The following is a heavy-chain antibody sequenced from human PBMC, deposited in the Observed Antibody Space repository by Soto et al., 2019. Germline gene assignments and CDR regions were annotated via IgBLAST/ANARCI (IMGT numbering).Heavy chain of an antibody. CDR3: AKGGEYSYTFDY. V-gene: IGHV3-23*01. Sequence: EVQLLESGGGLEQPGGSLRLSCAASGFIFRSYAMNWVRQAPGKGLEWVSSISGTGGSRYYSDSVKGRFTISRDYSTDTVYLQMNSLRAEDTAVYYCAKGGEYSYTFDYWGQGTVVTVSS. D-gene: IGHD5-18*01. J-gene: IGHJ4*02. CDR1: GFIFRSYA. CDR2: ISGTGGSR.